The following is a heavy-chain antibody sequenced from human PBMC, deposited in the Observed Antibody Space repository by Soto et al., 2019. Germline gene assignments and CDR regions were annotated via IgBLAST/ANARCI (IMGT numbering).Heavy chain of an antibody. Sequence: EVQLVETGGGLIQPGGSLRLSCAASGFTVSSNYMSWVRQAPGKGLEWVSVIYSGGSTYYADSVKGRFTISRDNSKNTLYLQMNSLRAEDTAVYYCARERIYCSGGSCYSYGMDVGGQGTTVTVSS. V-gene: IGHV3-53*02. CDR3: ARERIYCSGGSCYSYGMDV. CDR1: GFTVSSNY. J-gene: IGHJ6*02. D-gene: IGHD2-15*01. CDR2: IYSGGST.